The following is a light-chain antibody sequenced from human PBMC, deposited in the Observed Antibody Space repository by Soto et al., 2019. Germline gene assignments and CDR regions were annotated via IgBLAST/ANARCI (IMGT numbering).Light chain of an antibody. CDR3: QQYGSSLN. V-gene: IGKV3-20*01. Sequence: PGERATLSCRASQSVRSNYIAWYQQKPGQAPRLLIFDASSRTPDIPDRFRGSGSGRDFTLTITRLDPEDFAVYYCQQYGSSLNFGGGTKVDIK. J-gene: IGKJ4*01. CDR2: DAS. CDR1: QSVRSNY.